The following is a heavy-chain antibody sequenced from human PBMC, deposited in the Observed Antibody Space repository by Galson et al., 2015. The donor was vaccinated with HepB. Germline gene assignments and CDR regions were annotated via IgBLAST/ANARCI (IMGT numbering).Heavy chain of an antibody. CDR3: ARVNWVVDY. J-gene: IGHJ4*02. Sequence: ETLSLTCTVSGYYISNGYYWAWVRQPPGKGLEWIGSVQFGGNRNDNPSLKSRVTISLDTSNNQFSLKLTSVTAADTAVYYCARVNWVVDYWGQGTLVTVSS. V-gene: IGHV4-38-2*02. D-gene: IGHD7-27*01. CDR1: GYYISNGYY. CDR2: VQFGGNR.